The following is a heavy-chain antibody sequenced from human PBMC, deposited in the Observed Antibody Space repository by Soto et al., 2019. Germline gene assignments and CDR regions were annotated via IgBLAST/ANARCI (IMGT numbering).Heavy chain of an antibody. V-gene: IGHV1-2*02. J-gene: IGHJ6*02. CDR1: GYTFTGYY. Sequence: GASVKVSCKASGYTFTGYYMHWVRQAPGQGLEWMGWINPNSGGTNYAQKFQGRVTMTRDTSISTAYMELSRLRPDDTAVYYCARDLFSSSWYVFYYYYYGMDVWGQGTTVTVSS. CDR2: INPNSGGT. D-gene: IGHD6-13*01. CDR3: ARDLFSSSWYVFYYYYYGMDV.